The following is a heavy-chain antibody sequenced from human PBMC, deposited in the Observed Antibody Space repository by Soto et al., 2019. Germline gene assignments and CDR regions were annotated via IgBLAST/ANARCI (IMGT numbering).Heavy chain of an antibody. CDR1: GFTFSRYG. CDR3: ARGANAICKLYCSGGSCYSDY. CDR2: IWEDGSNK. V-gene: IGHV3-33*01. Sequence: QVQLVESGGGVVQPGRSLRLSCAASGFTFSRYGMHWFRQAPGKGLECVSVIWEDGSNKYYADSVKGRFTISRDNSKNTLYLKMNSLRAEDTAVYSCARGANAICKLYCSGGSCYSDYWGQGTLVTVSS. D-gene: IGHD2-15*01. J-gene: IGHJ4*02.